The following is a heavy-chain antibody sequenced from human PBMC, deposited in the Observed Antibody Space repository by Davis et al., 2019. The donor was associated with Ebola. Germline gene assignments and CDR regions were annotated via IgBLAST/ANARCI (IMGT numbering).Heavy chain of an antibody. V-gene: IGHV4-59*01. Sequence: PSETLSLTCTVSGGSISSYYWSWIRQPPGKGLEWIGYIYYSGSTNYNPSLKSRVTISVDTSKNQFSLKLSSVTAADTAVYYCARAQLVGYFDYWGQGTLVTVSS. D-gene: IGHD6-6*01. CDR1: GGSISSYY. CDR3: ARAQLVGYFDY. J-gene: IGHJ4*02. CDR2: IYYSGST.